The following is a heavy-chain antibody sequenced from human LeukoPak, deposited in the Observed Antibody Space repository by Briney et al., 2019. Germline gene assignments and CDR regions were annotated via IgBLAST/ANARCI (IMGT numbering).Heavy chain of an antibody. V-gene: IGHV4-59*01. D-gene: IGHD3-22*01. CDR3: ARDREYYYDSSGYYSRDAFDI. CDR2: IYYSGST. Sequence: SETLSLNCTVSGGSISSYYWSWIRQPPGKGLEWIGYIYYSGSTNYNPSLKSRVTISVDTSKNQFSLKLSSVTAADTAVYYCARDREYYYDSSGYYSRDAFDIWGQGTMITVSS. CDR1: GGSISSYY. J-gene: IGHJ3*02.